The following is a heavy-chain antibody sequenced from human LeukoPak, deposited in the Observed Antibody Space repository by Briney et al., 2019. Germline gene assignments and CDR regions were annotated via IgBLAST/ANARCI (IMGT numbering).Heavy chain of an antibody. CDR2: KNPNSGNT. J-gene: IGHJ6*02. V-gene: IGHV1-8*02. Sequence: VKVSCKASGYTFTGYYMHWVRQATGQGLEWMGWKNPNSGNTGHAQKFQGRVTMTRNTSISTAYMELSSLRSEDTAVYYCARVPPYYYYGMDVWGQGTTVTVSS. CDR1: GYTFTGYY. D-gene: IGHD3-10*01. CDR3: ARVPPYYYYGMDV.